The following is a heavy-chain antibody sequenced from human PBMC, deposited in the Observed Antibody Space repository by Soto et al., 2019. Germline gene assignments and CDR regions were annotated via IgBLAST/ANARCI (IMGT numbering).Heavy chain of an antibody. CDR2: IYHSGST. CDR3: AAGGGLPRYY. D-gene: IGHD5-12*01. CDR1: GGSISSGGYS. Sequence: QLQLQESGSGLVKPSQTLSLTCAVPGGSISSGGYSWSWIRQPPGKGLEWIGYIYHSGSTYYNPSLNGRVTLSVDRSKNQFSLKLSSVTAADTAVYYCAAGGGLPRYYWGQGTLVTVSS. V-gene: IGHV4-30-2*01. J-gene: IGHJ4*02.